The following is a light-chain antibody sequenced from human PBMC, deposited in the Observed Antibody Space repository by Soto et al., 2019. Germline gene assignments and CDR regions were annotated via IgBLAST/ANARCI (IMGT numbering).Light chain of an antibody. CDR2: GVS. Sequence: EIVMTQSPVTLSVSPGERATISCRASQSIGSSLAWYQQKPGQAPRLLIYGVSTRATGVPARFSGSGYGTDFTLTITSLQSEDFAVYYCQQYISWYTFGQGTNVEIK. J-gene: IGKJ2*01. V-gene: IGKV3-15*01. CDR3: QQYISWYT. CDR1: QSIGSS.